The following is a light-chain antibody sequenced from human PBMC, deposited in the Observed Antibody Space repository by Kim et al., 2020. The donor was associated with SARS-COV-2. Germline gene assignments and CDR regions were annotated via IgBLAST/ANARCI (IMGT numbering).Light chain of an antibody. J-gene: IGLJ2*01. V-gene: IGLV2-14*03. CDR3: SSYISSSTLL. Sequence: QSALTQPASVSGSPGQSITISCTGTSSDVGDYNYVSWYQQHPGKAPKLMIYDVSNRPSGISNRFSGSKSGNTASLTISGLQAEDEADYYCSSYISSSTLLFGGGTQLTVL. CDR2: DVS. CDR1: SSDVGDYNY.